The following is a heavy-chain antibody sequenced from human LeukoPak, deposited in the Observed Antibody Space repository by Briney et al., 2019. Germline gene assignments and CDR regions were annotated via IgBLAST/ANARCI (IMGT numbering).Heavy chain of an antibody. V-gene: IGHV1-18*01. J-gene: IGHJ4*02. Sequence: ASVKVSCKASGYTFTSYGISWVRQAPGQGLEWMGWISAYNGNTNYAQKLQGRVTMTTDTSTSTAYMELRSLRSDDTAVYYCARESKLDYCDSSGYYYDYWGQGTLVTVSS. CDR2: ISAYNGNT. CDR1: GYTFTSYG. CDR3: ARESKLDYCDSSGYYYDY. D-gene: IGHD3-22*01.